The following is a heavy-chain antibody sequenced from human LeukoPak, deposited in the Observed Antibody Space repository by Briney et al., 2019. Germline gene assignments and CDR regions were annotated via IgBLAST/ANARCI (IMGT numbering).Heavy chain of an antibody. CDR3: AREYCGSTSCMGFDY. D-gene: IGHD2-2*01. CDR1: GFTFSSYD. V-gene: IGHV3-13*01. Sequence: PGGSPRLSCAASGFTFSSYDVHWVRQATGKGLEWVSAIGTAGDSYYQGSVKGRFTISREDAKNSVYLQMNSLRAGDTAVYYCAREYCGSTSCMGFDYWGQGTLVTVSS. CDR2: IGTAGDS. J-gene: IGHJ4*02.